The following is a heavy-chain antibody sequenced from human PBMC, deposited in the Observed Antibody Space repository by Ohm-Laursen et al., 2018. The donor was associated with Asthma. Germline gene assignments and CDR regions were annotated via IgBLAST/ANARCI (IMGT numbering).Heavy chain of an antibody. CDR2: ISGRGGST. V-gene: IGHV3-23*01. Sequence: SLRLSCAAPGFTFSSYDMSWVRQAPGKGLEWVSAISGRGGSTYFADSVKGRFTISRDNAKNTLYLQMNSLRAEDTAVYYCAKDFDGRFLEGAMDVWGQGTTVTVSS. J-gene: IGHJ6*02. CDR3: AKDFDGRFLEGAMDV. CDR1: GFTFSSYD. D-gene: IGHD3-3*01.